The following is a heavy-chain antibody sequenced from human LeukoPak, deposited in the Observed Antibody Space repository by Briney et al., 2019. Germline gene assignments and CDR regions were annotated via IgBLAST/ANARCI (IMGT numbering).Heavy chain of an antibody. CDR1: GGSISGYH. Sequence: SETLSLTCTVSGGSISGYHWSWVRQPPGEGRGWVGYIYYSGSTDYNPSLKSRVTILVDPSRNQFSLRRSSVIAADRAMYYCARLEAVARNSDYFDYWGQGTLVTVSS. D-gene: IGHD6-19*01. CDR3: ARLEAVARNSDYFDY. J-gene: IGHJ4*02. V-gene: IGHV4-59*08. CDR2: IYYSGST.